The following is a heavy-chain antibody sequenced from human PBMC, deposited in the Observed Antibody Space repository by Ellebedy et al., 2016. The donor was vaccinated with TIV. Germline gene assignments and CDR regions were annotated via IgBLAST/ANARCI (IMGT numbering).Heavy chain of an antibody. CDR3: TRHGRTDHNSVQYSDY. J-gene: IGHJ4*02. CDR2: IHDRGTT. Sequence: MPSETLSLTCTVSGDSITSSTYLWGWIRQPPGKGLEWIATIHDRGTTYYNPSPKSRVTVSAETSKNQFSLTLISVTAADTAMYYCTRHGRTDHNSVQYSDYWGQGTLVTVSS. V-gene: IGHV4-39*01. CDR1: GDSITSSTYL. D-gene: IGHD2/OR15-2a*01.